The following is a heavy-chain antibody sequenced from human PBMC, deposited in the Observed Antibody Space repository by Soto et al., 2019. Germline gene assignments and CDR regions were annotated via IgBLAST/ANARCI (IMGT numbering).Heavy chain of an antibody. V-gene: IGHV4-34*01. D-gene: IGHD4-17*01. Sequence: PSETLSLTCAVYGGSFSGYYWSWIRQPPGKGLEWIGEINHSGSTNYNPSLKSRVTISVDTSKNQFSLKLSSVTAADTAVYYCAREPRIDYGDYAGGAFDIWGQG. CDR2: INHSGST. J-gene: IGHJ3*02. CDR1: GGSFSGYY. CDR3: AREPRIDYGDYAGGAFDI.